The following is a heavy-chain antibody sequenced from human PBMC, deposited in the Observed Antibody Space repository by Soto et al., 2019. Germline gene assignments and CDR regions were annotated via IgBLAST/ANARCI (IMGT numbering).Heavy chain of an antibody. Sequence: GGSLRLSCATSGLTFSNYAMSWVRQAPGGGLEWVSSMSGSSSTTYYADYVRGRFTISRDRSKNTMYIQMRSLRAEDTALYYCAKNKERELPRVIDFWGQGTLVTVSS. CDR3: AKNKERELPRVIDF. V-gene: IGHV3-23*01. J-gene: IGHJ4*02. D-gene: IGHD1-7*01. CDR2: MSGSSSTT. CDR1: GLTFSNYA.